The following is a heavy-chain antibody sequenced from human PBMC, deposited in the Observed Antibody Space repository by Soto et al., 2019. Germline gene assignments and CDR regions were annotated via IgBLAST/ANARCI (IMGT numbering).Heavy chain of an antibody. Sequence: ASVEVSCKXSGYRFTGYGMHWVRQAPGQRLEWMGWINAGNGNTKYSQKFQGRVTITRDTSASTAYMELSSLRSEDTAVYYCARERYTFSLDQWGQGTLVTVSS. CDR1: GYRFTGYG. CDR3: ARERYTFSLDQ. D-gene: IGHD1-20*01. J-gene: IGHJ4*02. CDR2: INAGNGNT. V-gene: IGHV1-3*01.